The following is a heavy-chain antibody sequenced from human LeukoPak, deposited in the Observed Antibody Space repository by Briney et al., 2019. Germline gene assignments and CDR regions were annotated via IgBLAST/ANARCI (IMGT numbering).Heavy chain of an antibody. J-gene: IGHJ4*02. CDR2: ISYDGTNK. D-gene: IGHD3-10*01. V-gene: IGHV3-30*18. CDR1: GFTFRSHG. CDR3: AKDGYYGSGTFPDY. Sequence: GGSLRLSCAASGFTFRSHGMNWVRQTPGKGLEWVAVISYDGTNKFYVDSLRGRFTISRDNSKNTLYLQMDSLRAEDTAVYYCAKDGYYGSGTFPDYWGQGTLVTVSS.